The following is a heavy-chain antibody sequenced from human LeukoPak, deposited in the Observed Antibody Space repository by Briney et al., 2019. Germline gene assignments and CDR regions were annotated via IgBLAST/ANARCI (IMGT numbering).Heavy chain of an antibody. CDR3: ARRGRDRYGSGSYYKAGFTRGWFDP. CDR2: INHSGST. V-gene: IGHV4-34*01. D-gene: IGHD3-10*01. J-gene: IGHJ5*02. CDR1: GGSFSGYY. Sequence: SETLSLTCAVYGGSFSGYYWSWIRQPPGKGLEWIGEINHSGSTNYNPSLKSRVTISVDTSKNQFSLKLSSVTAADTAVYYCARRGRDRYGSGSYYKAGFTRGWFDPWGQGTLVTVSS.